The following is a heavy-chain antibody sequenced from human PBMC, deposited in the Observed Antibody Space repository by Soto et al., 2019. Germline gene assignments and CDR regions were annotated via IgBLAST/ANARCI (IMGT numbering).Heavy chain of an antibody. J-gene: IGHJ4*02. D-gene: IGHD3-22*01. V-gene: IGHV4-59*01. CDR1: GASISSDY. CDR2: ISYTGST. Sequence: TSETLSLTCSVSGASISSDYWSWIRQPPGKGLEWIGLISYTGSTIYNPFLKSRVTISFDTSRNQFSLRLSSMTAADTAVYYCAKRDSSGYYFYWGQGSLVTVS. CDR3: AKRDSSGYYFY.